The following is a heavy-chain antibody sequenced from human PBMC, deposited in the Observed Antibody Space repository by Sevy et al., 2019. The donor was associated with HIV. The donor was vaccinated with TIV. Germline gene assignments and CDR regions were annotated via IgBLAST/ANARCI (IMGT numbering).Heavy chain of an antibody. CDR1: GGSFSGYY. CDR3: ARVERSAMVRGYFDY. J-gene: IGHJ4*02. D-gene: IGHD3-10*01. CDR2: VNHSGST. V-gene: IGHV4-34*01. Sequence: SETLSLICAVYGGSFSGYYWSWIRQPPGKGLEWIGEVNHSGSTIYNPSLKSRVTISVDTSKNQFSLRLSSVTAADTAVYYCARVERSAMVRGYFDYWGQGTLVTVSS.